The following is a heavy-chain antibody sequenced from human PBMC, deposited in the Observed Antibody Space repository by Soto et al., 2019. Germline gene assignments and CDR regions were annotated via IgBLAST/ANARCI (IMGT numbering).Heavy chain of an antibody. J-gene: IGHJ6*02. CDR3: ARGIKVLRFLEWLPNYGMDV. D-gene: IGHD3-3*01. CDR1: GGSFSGYY. V-gene: IGHV4-34*01. CDR2: INHSGST. Sequence: PSETLSFTCAVYGGSFSGYYWSWIRQPPGKGLEWIGEINHSGSTNYNPSLKSRVTISVDTSKNQFSLKLSSVTAADTAVYYCARGIKVLRFLEWLPNYGMDVWGQGTTVTVSS.